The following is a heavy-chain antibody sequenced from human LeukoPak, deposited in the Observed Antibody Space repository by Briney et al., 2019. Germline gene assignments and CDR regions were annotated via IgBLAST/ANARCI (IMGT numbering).Heavy chain of an antibody. D-gene: IGHD4-17*01. Sequence: ASVKVSCKASGYTFTSYYMHRVRQAPGQGLEWMGWISAYNGNTNYAQKLQGRVTMTTDTSTSTAYMELRSLRSDDTAVYYCARDGLYGDYEAWGQGTLVTVSS. CDR2: ISAYNGNT. J-gene: IGHJ5*02. CDR1: GYTFTSYY. CDR3: ARDGLYGDYEA. V-gene: IGHV1-18*04.